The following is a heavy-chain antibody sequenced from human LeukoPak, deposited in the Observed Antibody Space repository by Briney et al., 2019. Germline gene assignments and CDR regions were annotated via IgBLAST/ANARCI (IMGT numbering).Heavy chain of an antibody. CDR1: GFTFSSYA. V-gene: IGHV3-64D*06. CDR2: ISSEGKTT. CDR3: VKDRWVDH. J-gene: IGHJ5*02. Sequence: GRSLRLSCAASGFTFSSYAMHWVRQAPGEGLEYVSSISSEGKTTYYADSVKGRFTISRDNSKNMLYLQMNSLRPEDTAVYYCVKDRWVDHWGQGTLVTVSS.